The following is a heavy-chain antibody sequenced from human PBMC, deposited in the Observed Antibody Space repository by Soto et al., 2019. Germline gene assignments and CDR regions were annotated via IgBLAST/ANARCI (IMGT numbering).Heavy chain of an antibody. CDR3: ARDYYDFWSGYPGWGWFDP. Sequence: SETLSLTCTVSGGSISSGDYYWSWIRQPPGKGLEWIGYIYYSGSTYYNPSLKSRVTISVDTSKNQFSLKLSSVTAADTAVYYCARDYYDFWSGYPGWGWFDPWGQGTLVTVSS. CDR2: IYYSGST. V-gene: IGHV4-30-4*01. D-gene: IGHD3-3*01. J-gene: IGHJ5*02. CDR1: GGSISSGDYY.